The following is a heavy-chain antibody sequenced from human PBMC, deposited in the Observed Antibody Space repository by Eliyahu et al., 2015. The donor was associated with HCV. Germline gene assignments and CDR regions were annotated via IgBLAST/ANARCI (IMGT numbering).Heavy chain of an antibody. D-gene: IGHD3-3*01. J-gene: IGHJ4*02. Sequence: QVQLQESGPGLVKPSQTLSLTCSVSGGSISSGVYYWTWIRQHPEKGLEWIGYISYSGSTSYNPSLKSRVSISADTSKNQFSLKLSSVTAADTAVYYCTRSIGGVVIASFDYWGQGTLVTVSS. V-gene: IGHV4-31*03. CDR3: TRSIGGVVIASFDY. CDR1: GGSISSGVYY. CDR2: ISYSGST.